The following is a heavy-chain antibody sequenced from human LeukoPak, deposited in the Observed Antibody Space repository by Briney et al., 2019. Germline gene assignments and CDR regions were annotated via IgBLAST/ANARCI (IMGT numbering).Heavy chain of an antibody. CDR2: INSNGGST. CDR3: VKGLSDTATDDY. CDR1: GFTFSSYA. D-gene: IGHD5-18*01. Sequence: PGGSLRLSCSASGFTFSSYAMHWVRQAPGKGLEYVSAINSNGGSTYYADSVKGRFTISRDNSKNTLYLQMSSLRAEDTAVYYCVKGLSDTATDDYWGQGTLVTVSS. V-gene: IGHV3-64D*06. J-gene: IGHJ4*02.